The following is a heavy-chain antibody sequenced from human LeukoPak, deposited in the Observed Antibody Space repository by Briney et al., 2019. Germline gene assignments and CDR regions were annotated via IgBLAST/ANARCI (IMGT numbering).Heavy chain of an antibody. CDR1: GGSFSGYY. V-gene: IGHV4-34*01. CDR2: INHSGST. D-gene: IGHD3-22*01. J-gene: IGHJ3*02. Sequence: SETLSLTCAVYGGSFSGYYWSWIRQPPGKGLEWIGEINHSGSTNCNPSLKSRVTISVDTSKNQFSLKLSSVTAADTAVYYCARGLYSDLDAFDIWGQGTMVTVSS. CDR3: ARGLYSDLDAFDI.